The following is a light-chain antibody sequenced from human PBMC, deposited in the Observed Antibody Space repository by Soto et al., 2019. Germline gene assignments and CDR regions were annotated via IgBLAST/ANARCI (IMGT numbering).Light chain of an antibody. V-gene: IGKV1-6*01. CDR2: GAS. J-gene: IGKJ1*01. CDR3: LQDYTYPRT. Sequence: AIQMTQSPSSLSASVGDRVSITCRASQGIRNDLGWYQQRPGAAPKLLIYGASTLQTGVPSRFSGSGSGTDFTLTISSLQPEDFATYYCLQDYTYPRTFGQGTKVEV. CDR1: QGIRND.